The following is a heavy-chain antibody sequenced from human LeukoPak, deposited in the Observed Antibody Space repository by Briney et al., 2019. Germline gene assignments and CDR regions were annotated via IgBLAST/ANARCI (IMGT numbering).Heavy chain of an antibody. CDR1: GFTFSSYS. V-gene: IGHV3-48*04. Sequence: GGSLRLSCAASGFTFSSYSMNWVRQAPGKGLEWVSYISSSGSTIYYADSVKGRFTISRDNAKNSLYLQMNSLRAEDTAVYYCARDVMVRGVRHRYYMDVWGKGTTVTVSS. CDR3: ARDVMVRGVRHRYYMDV. D-gene: IGHD3-10*01. CDR2: ISSSGSTI. J-gene: IGHJ6*03.